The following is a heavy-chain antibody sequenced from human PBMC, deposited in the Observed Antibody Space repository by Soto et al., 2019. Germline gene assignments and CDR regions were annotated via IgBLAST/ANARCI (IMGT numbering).Heavy chain of an antibody. CDR3: AGGGVLRFLKWFPGGWLDP. CDR2: MYYSGST. D-gene: IGHD3-3*01. J-gene: IGHJ5*02. V-gene: IGHV4-31*11. Sequence: QVQLQESGPGLVKPSHTLSLTCAVSGDSIGTDGYYWSWIRQVPGKGLEWIGHMYYSGSTSYNPSLKHRARISGATSKNQLSRRLTSVTAADTAVYLCAGGGVLRFLKWFPGGWLDPWGQGTLVSVSS. CDR1: GDSIGTDGYY.